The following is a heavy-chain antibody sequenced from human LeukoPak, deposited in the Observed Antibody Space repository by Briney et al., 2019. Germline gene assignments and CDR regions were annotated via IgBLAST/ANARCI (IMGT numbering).Heavy chain of an antibody. CDR1: GFTFSSYE. Sequence: GGSLRLSCAASGFTFSSYEMNWVRQAPGKGLEWVSYISSSGSTIYYADSVKGRFTISRDNAKNSLYLQMNSLRAEDTAVYYCAWGKYYYDSSGYYYYYGMDVWGQGTTVTVSS. CDR2: ISSSGSTI. D-gene: IGHD3-22*01. J-gene: IGHJ6*02. V-gene: IGHV3-48*03. CDR3: AWGKYYYDSSGYYYYYGMDV.